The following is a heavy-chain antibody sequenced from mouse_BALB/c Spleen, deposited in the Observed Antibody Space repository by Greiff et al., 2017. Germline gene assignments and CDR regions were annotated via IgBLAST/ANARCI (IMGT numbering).Heavy chain of an antibody. J-gene: IGHJ2*01. CDR1: GFTFSSYA. Sequence: EVKVVESGGGLVKPGGSLKLSCAASGFTFSSYAMSWVRQSPEKRLEWVAEISSGGSYTYYPDTVTGRFTISRDNAKNTLYLEMSSLRSEDTAMYYCARTGDYFDYWGQGTTLTVSS. CDR2: ISSGGSYT. CDR3: ARTGDYFDY. V-gene: IGHV5-9-4*01.